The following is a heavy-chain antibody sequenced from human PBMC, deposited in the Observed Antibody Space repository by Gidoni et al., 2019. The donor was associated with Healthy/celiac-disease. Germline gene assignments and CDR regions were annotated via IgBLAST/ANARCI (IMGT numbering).Heavy chain of an antibody. V-gene: IGHV1-18*01. J-gene: IGHJ6*02. CDR3: ARLGYCSGGSCYLYYYGMDV. D-gene: IGHD2-15*01. CDR2: ISAYNGNT. CDR1: GYTFTSYG. Sequence: QVQLVQSGAEVKKPGASVKVSCKASGYTFTSYGISWVRQASGQGLEWMGWISAYNGNTNYAQKLQGRVTMTTDTSTSTAYMELRSVRSDDTAVYYCARLGYCSGGSCYLYYYGMDVWGQGTTVTVSS.